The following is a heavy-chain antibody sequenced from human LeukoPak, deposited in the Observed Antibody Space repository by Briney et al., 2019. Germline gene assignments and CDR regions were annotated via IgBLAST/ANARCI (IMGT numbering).Heavy chain of an antibody. Sequence: GGSLRLSCVASGCTFIDYDMHWVRQVIGKGLEWVSAIGIRGDTHYSGSVKGRFTISRENAESSLYLQMNSLRAEDTAVYYCARGGIQVSGIDEFDYWGQGTLVTVSS. CDR3: ARGGIQVSGIDEFDY. V-gene: IGHV3-13*01. J-gene: IGHJ4*02. CDR1: GCTFIDYD. CDR2: IGIRGDT. D-gene: IGHD6-19*01.